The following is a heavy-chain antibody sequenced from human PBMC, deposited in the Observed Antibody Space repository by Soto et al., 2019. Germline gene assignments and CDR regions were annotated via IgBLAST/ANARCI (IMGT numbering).Heavy chain of an antibody. D-gene: IGHD3-22*01. V-gene: IGHV5-51*01. CDR3: ARKDKSGYLNWFDP. CDR1: VYRFTSYW. CDR2: IFPSDSDT. Sequence: GESLKISCRTSVYRFTSYWIAWVRQIPGKGLEWMGIIFPSDSDTRYSPPFQGQVTISADRSTSTVFLQWASLKASDTAVYFCARKDKSGYLNWFDPWGQGTLVTVSS. J-gene: IGHJ5*02.